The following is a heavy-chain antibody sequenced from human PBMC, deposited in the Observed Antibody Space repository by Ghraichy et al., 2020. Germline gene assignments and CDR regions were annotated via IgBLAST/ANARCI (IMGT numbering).Heavy chain of an antibody. CDR2: IYHTGST. CDR1: SGSVSSGSHH. D-gene: IGHD2-21*02. Sequence: GSLSLTCTVSSGSVSSGSHHWSWIRQPPGKGLEWIGSIYHTGSTNYNPSLKSRVTISVDTSKNQFSLKLRTVTAADTAVYYCARVMTSYCGGDCYSHYFDFWGQGTLVTASS. J-gene: IGHJ4*02. CDR3: ARVMTSYCGGDCYSHYFDF. V-gene: IGHV4-61*01.